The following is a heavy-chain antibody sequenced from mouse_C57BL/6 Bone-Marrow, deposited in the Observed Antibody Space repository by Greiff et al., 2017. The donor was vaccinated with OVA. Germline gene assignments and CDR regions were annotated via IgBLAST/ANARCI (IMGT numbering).Heavy chain of an antibody. CDR3: AIYSNYVDY. J-gene: IGHJ2*01. V-gene: IGHV5-17*01. CDR1: GFTFSDYG. CDR2: ISSGSSTI. D-gene: IGHD2-5*01. Sequence: EVQLVESGGGLVKPGGSLKLSCAASGFTFSDYGMHWVRQAPEKGLEWVAYISSGSSTIYYADTVKGRFTISRDNAKNTLFLQITSLRAEDTAMYYCAIYSNYVDYWGKGTTLTVAS.